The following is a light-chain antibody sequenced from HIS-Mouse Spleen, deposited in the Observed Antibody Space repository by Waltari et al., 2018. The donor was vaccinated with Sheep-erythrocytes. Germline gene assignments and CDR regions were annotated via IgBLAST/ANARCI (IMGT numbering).Light chain of an antibody. CDR1: NIGSKS. Sequence: SYVLTQPPSVSVAPGQTARITCGGNNIGSKSVHWYQQKPGQAPVLACYGDSDRPSGIPERFSGSNSRNTATLTISRVEAGDEADYYCQVWDSSSDHYVFGTGTKVTVL. J-gene: IGLJ1*01. V-gene: IGLV3-21*02. CDR2: GDS. CDR3: QVWDSSSDHYV.